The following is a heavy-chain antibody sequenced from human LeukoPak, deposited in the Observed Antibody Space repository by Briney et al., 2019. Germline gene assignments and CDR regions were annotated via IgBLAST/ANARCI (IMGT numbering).Heavy chain of an antibody. D-gene: IGHD6-19*01. CDR3: VRHSSGWTLDY. J-gene: IGHJ4*02. V-gene: IGHV3-30*03. CDR2: ISYDGSNK. CDR1: GFTFSSYG. Sequence: GGSLRLSCAASGFTFSSYGMHWVRQAPGKGLEWVAVISYDGSNKYYADSVKGRFTISRDNAKNSLYLQMNSLRAGDTAVYYCVRHSSGWTLDYWGQGTLVTVSS.